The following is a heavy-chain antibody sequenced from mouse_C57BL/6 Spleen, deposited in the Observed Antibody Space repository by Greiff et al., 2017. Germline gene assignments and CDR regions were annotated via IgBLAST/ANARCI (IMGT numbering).Heavy chain of an antibody. CDR2: ISSGSSNI. Sequence: EVMLVESGGGLVKPGGSLKLSCAASGFTFSDYGMHWVRQAPEKGLEWVAYISSGSSNIYYADTVKGRFTISRDNAKNTLFLQMTRLRSEDTAMYYCARGGNVYAMDYWGQGTSVTVSS. V-gene: IGHV5-17*01. CDR3: ARGGNVYAMDY. J-gene: IGHJ4*01. CDR1: GFTFSDYG.